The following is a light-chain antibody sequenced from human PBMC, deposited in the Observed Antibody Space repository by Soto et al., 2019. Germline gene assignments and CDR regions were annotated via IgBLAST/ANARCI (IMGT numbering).Light chain of an antibody. CDR2: GAS. V-gene: IGKV3-20*01. CDR1: QSVSSSY. CDR3: QQYGNSPPWT. Sequence: EIVLTQSPGTPSLSPGERATLSCRPSQSVSSSYLAWYQQKPGQAPRLLIYGASSRATGIPDRFSGSGSGTDFTLTISRLEPEDFAVYYCQQYGNSPPWTFGQGTKV. J-gene: IGKJ1*01.